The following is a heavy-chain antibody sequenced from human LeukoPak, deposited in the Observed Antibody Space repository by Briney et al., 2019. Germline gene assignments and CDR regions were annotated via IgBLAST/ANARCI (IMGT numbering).Heavy chain of an antibody. CDR2: IYYSGST. Sequence: KPSETLSLTYTVSGGSISSGRYYWDWIRQPPGKGLEWIGSIYYSGSTYHKSSLKGRVTISVDTSKGQFSLKLSSVTAADTAVYYCARGRRVAWIQLWLKAFDIWGQGTMVTVSS. CDR1: GGSISSGRYY. CDR3: ARGRRVAWIQLWLKAFDI. V-gene: IGHV4-39*07. D-gene: IGHD5-18*01. J-gene: IGHJ3*02.